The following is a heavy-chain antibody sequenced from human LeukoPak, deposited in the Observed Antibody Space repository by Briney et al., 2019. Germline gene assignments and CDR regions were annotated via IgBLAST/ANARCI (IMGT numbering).Heavy chain of an antibody. CDR3: ARRTGSDGYDSY. V-gene: IGHV4-59*01. J-gene: IGHJ4*02. Sequence: SETLSLTCPVSGGSINPYYWSWIRQPQGKGLDWIGYIYYSGSTTYNPSLRSRVTISVDTSKNQFSLNLTSVTAADTAVYYCARRTGSDGYDSYWGQGTLVTVSS. CDR1: GGSINPYY. D-gene: IGHD3-3*01. CDR2: IYYSGST.